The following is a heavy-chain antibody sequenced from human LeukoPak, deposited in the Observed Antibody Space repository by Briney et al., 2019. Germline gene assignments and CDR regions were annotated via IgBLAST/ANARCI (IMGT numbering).Heavy chain of an antibody. CDR2: IYYSGST. J-gene: IGHJ4*02. Sequence: SETLSLTCTVSGGSISSGDYYWSWIRQPPGKGLEWIGYIYYSGSTYYNPSLKSRVTISVDTSKNQFSLKLSSVTAADTAVYYCASPPGGSSYDGYFDYWGQGTPVTVSS. CDR1: GGSISSGDYY. CDR3: ASPPGGSSYDGYFDY. D-gene: IGHD6-6*01. V-gene: IGHV4-30-4*08.